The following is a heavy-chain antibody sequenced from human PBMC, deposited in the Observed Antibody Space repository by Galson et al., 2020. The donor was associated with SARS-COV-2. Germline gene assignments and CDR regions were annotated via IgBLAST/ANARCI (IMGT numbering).Heavy chain of an antibody. CDR3: AKRHRDSSGFDY. CDR1: GFTFSNYA. J-gene: IGHJ4*02. Sequence: GGSLRLSCAASGFTFSNYAMNWLRQAPGKGLEWVSGVSGSGSATYYAGSVKGRFTISRDNSQNTLYLHMNSLRAEDTAIYYCAKRHRDSSGFDYWGQGVRVTVPS. CDR2: VSGSGSAT. D-gene: IGHD3-22*01. V-gene: IGHV3-23*01.